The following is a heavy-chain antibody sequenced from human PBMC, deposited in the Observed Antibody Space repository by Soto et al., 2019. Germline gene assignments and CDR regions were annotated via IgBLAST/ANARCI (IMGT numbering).Heavy chain of an antibody. D-gene: IGHD6-19*01. Sequence: QVQLVQSGAEVKKPGSSVKVSCKASGGTFSNYAFSWVRQAPGQGLEWMGGIIPIFGTANYAQKFQGRVTITADESTRTAYMELSSLRSEDTAVYYCARCVSGGSGWYEDFEYWGQGTLVTVSS. CDR3: ARCVSGGSGWYEDFEY. CDR1: GGTFSNYA. J-gene: IGHJ4*02. CDR2: IIPIFGTA. V-gene: IGHV1-69*01.